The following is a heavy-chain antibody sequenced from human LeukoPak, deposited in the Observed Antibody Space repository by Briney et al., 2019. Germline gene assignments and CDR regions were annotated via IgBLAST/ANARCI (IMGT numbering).Heavy chain of an antibody. V-gene: IGHV1-8*01. J-gene: IGHJ5*02. D-gene: IGHD3-10*01. CDR3: ARRRFGELSYWFDP. CDR2: MNLNSGNT. CDR1: GYTFTSYD. Sequence: ASVKVSCKASGYTFTSYDINWVRQATGQGLEWMGWMNLNSGNTGYAQKFQGRVTMTRNTSISTAYMELSSLRSEDTAVYYCARRRFGELSYWFDPWGQGTLVTVSS.